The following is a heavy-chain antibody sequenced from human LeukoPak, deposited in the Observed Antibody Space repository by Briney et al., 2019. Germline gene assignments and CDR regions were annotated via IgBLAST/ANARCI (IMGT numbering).Heavy chain of an antibody. CDR1: GFSFSTYG. J-gene: IGHJ6*03. Sequence: HPGGSLRLSCAASGFSFSTYGMHWVRPAPGKGLDWVSFMSYDGSETNYADSVRGRFTISRDNSKNTLYLQMGSLRAEDMAVYYCARKFYYESGDPYYMDVWGKGTTVTISS. CDR3: ARKFYYESGDPYYMDV. D-gene: IGHD3-10*01. CDR2: MSYDGSET. V-gene: IGHV3-30*19.